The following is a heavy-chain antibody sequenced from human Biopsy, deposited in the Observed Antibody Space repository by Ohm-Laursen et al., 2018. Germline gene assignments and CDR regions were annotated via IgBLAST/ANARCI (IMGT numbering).Heavy chain of an antibody. Sequence: ASVKVSCKVSGYAVTEFSMHWVRQALGKGLEWMGGFAPENGKTIYAQKFQGRVTMTEDTSTDTAYMELSSLRSEDTAVYYCAADINVWNVNYWGQGTQVTVSS. V-gene: IGHV1-24*01. CDR3: AADINVWNVNY. CDR1: GYAVTEFS. CDR2: FAPENGKT. J-gene: IGHJ4*02. D-gene: IGHD1-1*01.